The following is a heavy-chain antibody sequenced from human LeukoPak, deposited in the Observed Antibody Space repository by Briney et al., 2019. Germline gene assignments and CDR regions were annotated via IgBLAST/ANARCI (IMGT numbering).Heavy chain of an antibody. V-gene: IGHV3-30*18. CDR3: AKDAAVLLWFGELPADY. CDR2: ISYDGSNK. CDR1: GFTFSSYG. J-gene: IGHJ4*02. Sequence: GGSLRLSCAASGFTFSSYGMHWVRQAPGKGLEWVAVISYDGSNKYYADSVKGRFTISRDNSKNTLYLQMNSLRAEDTAVYYCAKDAAVLLWFGELPADYWGQGTLVTVSS. D-gene: IGHD3-10*01.